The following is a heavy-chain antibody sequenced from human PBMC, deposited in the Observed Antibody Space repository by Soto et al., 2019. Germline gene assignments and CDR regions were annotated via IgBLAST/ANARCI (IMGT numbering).Heavy chain of an antibody. Sequence: SVKVSCKASGGTFSSYTISWVRQAPGQGLEWMGRINPILGIASYAQKLQGRVTMTADKSTSTLYMELSSLRSEDTAVYYCARVVATSAFDIWGQRTMVTVS. CDR1: GGTFSSYT. V-gene: IGHV1-69*02. CDR3: ARVVATSAFDI. CDR2: INPILGIA. D-gene: IGHD5-12*01. J-gene: IGHJ3*02.